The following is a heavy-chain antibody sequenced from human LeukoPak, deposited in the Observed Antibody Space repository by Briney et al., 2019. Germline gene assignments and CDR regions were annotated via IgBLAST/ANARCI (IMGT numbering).Heavy chain of an antibody. V-gene: IGHV3-30-3*01. J-gene: IGHJ4*02. D-gene: IGHD3-10*01. Sequence: GGSLRLSCAASGFTFSSYAMHWVRQAPGKGLEWVEVISYDGSNKYDADSVKGRFTISRDNSKNTLYLQMNSLRAEDTAVYYCARSPGGFGELLSLDYWGQGTLVTVSS. CDR3: ARSPGGFGELLSLDY. CDR1: GFTFSSYA. CDR2: ISYDGSNK.